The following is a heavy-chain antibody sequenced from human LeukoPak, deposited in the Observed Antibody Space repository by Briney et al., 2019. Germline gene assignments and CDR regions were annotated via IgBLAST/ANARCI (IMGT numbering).Heavy chain of an antibody. V-gene: IGHV3-21*01. Sequence: GGSLRLSCAAPGFTFSSYSMNWVRQAPGKGLEWVSSISSSSSYIYYADSVKGRFTISRDNAKNSLYLQMNSLRAEDTAVYYCARATVTTEDAFDIWGQGTMVTVSS. CDR3: ARATVTTEDAFDI. CDR1: GFTFSSYS. J-gene: IGHJ3*02. CDR2: ISSSSSYI. D-gene: IGHD4-17*01.